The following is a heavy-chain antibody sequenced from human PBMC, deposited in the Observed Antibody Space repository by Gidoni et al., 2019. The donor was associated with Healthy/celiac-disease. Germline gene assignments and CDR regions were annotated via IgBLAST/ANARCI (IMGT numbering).Heavy chain of an antibody. J-gene: IGHJ6*02. CDR1: GYTFTSYY. Sequence: QVQLVQSGAEVKKPGASVKVSCKASGYTFTSYYMHWVRQAPGQGLEWMGIINPSGGSTSYAQKFQGRVTMTRDTSTSTVYMELSSLRSEDTAVYYCARDQLTHLLYYYGMDVWGQGTTVTVSS. D-gene: IGHD2-2*01. CDR3: ARDQLTHLLYYYGMDV. V-gene: IGHV1-46*01. CDR2: INPSGGST.